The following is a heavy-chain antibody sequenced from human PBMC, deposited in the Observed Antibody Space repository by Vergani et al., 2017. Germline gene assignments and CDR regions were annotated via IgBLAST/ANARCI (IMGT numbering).Heavy chain of an antibody. Sequence: QVQLQESGPGLVKPSETLSLTCTVSGGSISSYYTSWIRQPPGKGLEWIGYISYSGSTNYNPSLKSRVTLSVDTSKNQFSLKLSSVTAADTAVYYCASHIGVVPAAYWADAFDIWGQGTMVTVSS. CDR3: ASHIGVVPAAYWADAFDI. D-gene: IGHD2-2*01. J-gene: IGHJ3*02. CDR2: ISYSGST. V-gene: IGHV4-59*01. CDR1: GGSISSYY.